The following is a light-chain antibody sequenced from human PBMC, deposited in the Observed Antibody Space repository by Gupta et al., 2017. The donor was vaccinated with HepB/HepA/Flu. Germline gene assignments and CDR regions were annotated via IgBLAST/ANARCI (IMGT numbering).Light chain of an antibody. CDR2: EVS. CDR3: SSYAGSNNLI. Sequence: QSALTQPPSASGSPGQSVTIPCTGTSSDIGGYNYVSWYQQHQGKAPKLLIYEVSKRPSGVPDRFSGSKSGSTASLTVSGLQGEDEAEYYCSSYAGSNNLIFGGGTKVTV. J-gene: IGLJ2*01. V-gene: IGLV2-8*01. CDR1: SSDIGGYNY.